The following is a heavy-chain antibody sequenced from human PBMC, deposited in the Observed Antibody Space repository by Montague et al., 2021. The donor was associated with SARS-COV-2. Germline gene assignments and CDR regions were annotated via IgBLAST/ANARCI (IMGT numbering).Heavy chain of an antibody. Sequence: SETLSLTCTVSGGSISSSSYFWGWIRQPPGKGLEWIGSIDYSGSTYYNPSRKSRVTISVDTSKNQFSLKLRSVTAADTTVYYCASTSQAECVLVVSTMGGWFDPWGQGTLVTVSS. J-gene: IGHJ5*02. V-gene: IGHV4-39*01. CDR1: GGSISSSSYF. D-gene: IGHD1-26*01. CDR2: IDYSGST. CDR3: ASTSQAECVLVVSTMGGWFDP.